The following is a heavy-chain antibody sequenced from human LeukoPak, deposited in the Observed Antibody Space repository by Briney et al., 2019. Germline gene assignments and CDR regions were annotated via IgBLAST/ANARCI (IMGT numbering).Heavy chain of an antibody. CDR1: GFTFSSYA. Sequence: GGSLRLSCAASGFTFSSYAMSWVRQAPGKGLEWVSAISGSGGSSYYADSVKGRFTISRDNSKNTLYLQMNSLRAEDTAVYYCAKIGSSPSRVDYWGQGTLVTVSS. J-gene: IGHJ4*02. CDR2: ISGSGGSS. CDR3: AKIGSSPSRVDY. V-gene: IGHV3-23*01. D-gene: IGHD6-6*01.